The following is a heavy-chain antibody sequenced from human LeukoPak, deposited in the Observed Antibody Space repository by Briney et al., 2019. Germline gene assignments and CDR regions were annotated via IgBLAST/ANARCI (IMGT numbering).Heavy chain of an antibody. Sequence: SETLSLTCTVSGGSISSSSYYWGWIRQPPGKGLEWIGSIYYSGSTYYNPSLKSRVTISVDTSKSQFSLKLSSVTAADTAVYYCARGQDLTGYHEAYFDYWGQGTLVTVSS. D-gene: IGHD3-9*01. V-gene: IGHV4-39*01. CDR3: ARGQDLTGYHEAYFDY. CDR2: IYYSGST. J-gene: IGHJ4*02. CDR1: GGSISSSSYY.